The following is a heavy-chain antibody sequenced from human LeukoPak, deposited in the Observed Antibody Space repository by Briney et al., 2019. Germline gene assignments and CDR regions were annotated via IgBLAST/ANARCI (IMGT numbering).Heavy chain of an antibody. J-gene: IGHJ4*02. D-gene: IGHD3-16*01. CDR1: GFTFSSYA. V-gene: IGHV3-48*03. CDR2: TSSSGSII. CDR3: ASLGSGH. Sequence: GGSLRLSCAASGFTFSSYAMNWVRQAPGKGLEWVSYTSSSGSIISYADSVKGRFTISRDNAKNSLYLQMNSLRAEDTAVYYCASLGSGHWGQGIMVTVSS.